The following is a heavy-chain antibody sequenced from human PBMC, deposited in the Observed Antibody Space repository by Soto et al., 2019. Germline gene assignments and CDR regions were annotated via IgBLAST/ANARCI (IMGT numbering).Heavy chain of an antibody. CDR1: GFTFSSYA. J-gene: IGHJ4*02. V-gene: IGHV3-23*01. CDR3: AKFEGATDSLAFFDY. Sequence: PGGSLRLSCAAPGFTFSSYAMSWGRQAPGKGLEWVSAISGSGGSTYYADSVKGRFTISRDNSKNTLYLQMNSLRAEDTAVYYCAKFEGATDSLAFFDYWGQGTLVTVSS. CDR2: ISGSGGST. D-gene: IGHD1-26*01.